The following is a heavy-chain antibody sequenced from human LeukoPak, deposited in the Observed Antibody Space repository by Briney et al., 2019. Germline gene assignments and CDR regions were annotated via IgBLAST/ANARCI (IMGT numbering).Heavy chain of an antibody. CDR2: VLNDGSER. CDR1: GFAFSNYA. V-gene: IGHV3-30*03. Sequence: QTGGSLRLSCAASGFAFSNYAMHWVRQAPGKGLEWVATVLNDGSERFYVDSVKGRFTISRDSSKNTLYLQMNSLREEDTAVYYCAGEPAVAVSGDAFDIWGHGTMVTVSS. CDR3: AGEPAVAVSGDAFDI. J-gene: IGHJ3*02. D-gene: IGHD6-19*01.